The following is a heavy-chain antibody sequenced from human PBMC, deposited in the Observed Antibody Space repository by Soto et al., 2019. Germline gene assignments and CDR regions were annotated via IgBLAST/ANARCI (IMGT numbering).Heavy chain of an antibody. J-gene: IGHJ4*02. CDR2: ISGSGDTT. D-gene: IGHD4-4*01. CDR1: DFRFTTYV. Sequence: DVQLLESGGGLVQPGGSLRLSCAASDFRFTTYVMNWVRQAPGKVLEWVSGISGSGDTTYYADSVKGRFTISRDSSKNTVYLQMNSLRAEDTAVYYCAKEGDFSNTFDHWGQGTLVTVSS. CDR3: AKEGDFSNTFDH. V-gene: IGHV3-23*01.